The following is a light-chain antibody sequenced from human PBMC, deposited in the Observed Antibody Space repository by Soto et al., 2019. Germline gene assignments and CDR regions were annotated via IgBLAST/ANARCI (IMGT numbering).Light chain of an antibody. Sequence: SVSRGVIDNINCRASHTIRRSYLAWYQQKRGQAPRLLMYGISRRATGIPDRFSGSGFGTDFPLTTTSLVSDDSAITDFYHYSSCDPRTICSEATF. V-gene: IGKV3-20*01. CDR3: YHYSSCDPRTICSEAT. CDR1: HTIRRSY. CDR2: GIS. J-gene: IGKJ1*01.